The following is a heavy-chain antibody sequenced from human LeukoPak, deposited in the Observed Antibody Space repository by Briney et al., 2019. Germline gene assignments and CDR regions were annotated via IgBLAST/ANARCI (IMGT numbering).Heavy chain of an antibody. CDR1: GFTFSSYA. D-gene: IGHD5-18*01. CDR3: AKDLGYRYGDYYYYGMDV. CDR2: ISGSGGST. V-gene: IGHV3-23*01. Sequence: GGSLRLSCAPSGFTFSSYAMSSVRQAPGKGLEWVSAISGSGGSTYYADSVKGRFTISRDNSKNTLYLQMNSLRAEDTAVYYCAKDLGYRYGDYYYYGMDVWGQGTTVTVSS. J-gene: IGHJ6*02.